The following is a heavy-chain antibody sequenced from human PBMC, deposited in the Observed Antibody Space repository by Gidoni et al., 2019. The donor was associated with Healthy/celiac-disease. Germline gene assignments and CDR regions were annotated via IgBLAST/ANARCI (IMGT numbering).Heavy chain of an antibody. Sequence: QVQLQQWGAGLLKPSETLSLTCAVYGGSFSGYYWSWIRQPPGKGLEWIGEINHSGSTNYNPSLKSRVTISVDTSKNQFSLKLSSVTAADTAVYYCARGRGAAAASWFDPWGQGTLVTVSS. CDR1: GGSFSGYY. J-gene: IGHJ5*02. D-gene: IGHD6-13*01. V-gene: IGHV4-34*01. CDR3: ARGRGAAAASWFDP. CDR2: INHSGST.